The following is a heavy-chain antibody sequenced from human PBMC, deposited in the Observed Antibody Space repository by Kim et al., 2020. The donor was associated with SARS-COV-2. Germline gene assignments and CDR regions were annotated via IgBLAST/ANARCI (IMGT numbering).Heavy chain of an antibody. D-gene: IGHD6-25*01. Sequence: SETLSLTCTVSGGSISSGGYYWSWIRQHPGKGLEWIGYIYYSGSTYYNPSLKSRVTISVDTSKNQFSLKLSFVTAADTAVYYCARCTFSASYWYFDLWGRGTLVTVSS. CDR3: ARCTFSASYWYFDL. CDR1: GGSISSGGYY. CDR2: IYYSGST. V-gene: IGHV4-31*03. J-gene: IGHJ2*01.